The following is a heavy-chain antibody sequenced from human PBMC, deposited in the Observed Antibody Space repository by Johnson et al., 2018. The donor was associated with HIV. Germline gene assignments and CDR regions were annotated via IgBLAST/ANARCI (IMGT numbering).Heavy chain of an antibody. V-gene: IGHV3-30*03. Sequence: QVQLVESGGGVVQPGRSLRLSCAASGFTFSSYGMNWVRQAPGKGLEWVAVISYDGSDKYYADSVKGRFTISRDNSKNTLYLQMNSLRVEDTAVYYCARDHGQLWLLPAFDIWGQGTMVTVSS. J-gene: IGHJ3*02. CDR1: GFTFSSYG. CDR2: ISYDGSDK. CDR3: ARDHGQLWLLPAFDI. D-gene: IGHD5-18*01.